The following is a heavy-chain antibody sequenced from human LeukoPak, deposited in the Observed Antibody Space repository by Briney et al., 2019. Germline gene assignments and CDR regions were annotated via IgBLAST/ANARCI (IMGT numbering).Heavy chain of an antibody. CDR3: ARYCTGASCYIAAFEI. V-gene: IGHV4-61*02. D-gene: IGHD2-2*02. Sequence: SGTLSLTCAVSGGSVSSDSYCWSWIRQPAGKGLEWIGRIQTSRSPSYNPSLKSRVTISVDTSKNQFSLKLSSVTAADTALYYCARYCTGASCYIAAFEIWGQGTMVTVSS. J-gene: IGHJ3*02. CDR2: IQTSRSP. CDR1: GGSVSSDSYC.